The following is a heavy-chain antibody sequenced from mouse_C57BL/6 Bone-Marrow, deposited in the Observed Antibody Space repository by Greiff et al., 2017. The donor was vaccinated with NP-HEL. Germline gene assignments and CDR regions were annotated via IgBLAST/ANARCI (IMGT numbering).Heavy chain of an antibody. Sequence: VQLQQSGAELAKPGASVKLSCKASGYTFTSYWMHWVKQRPGQGLEWIGYINPSSGYTKYNQKFKDKATLTAAKSSSTAYMQLSSLTYEDSAVYYCANYYGRDYAMDYWGQGTSVTVSS. CDR1: GYTFTSYW. CDR2: INPSSGYT. D-gene: IGHD1-1*01. CDR3: ANYYGRDYAMDY. J-gene: IGHJ4*01. V-gene: IGHV1-7*01.